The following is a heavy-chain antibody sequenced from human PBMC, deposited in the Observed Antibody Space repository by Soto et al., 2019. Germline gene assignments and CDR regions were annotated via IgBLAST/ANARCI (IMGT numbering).Heavy chain of an antibody. V-gene: IGHV3-30*18. CDR3: AKDLRRHLRGAFDI. J-gene: IGHJ3*02. Sequence: QVQLVESGGGVVQPGRSLRLSCAASGFTFSSYGMHWVRQAPGKGLEWVAVISYDGSNKYYADSVKGRFTISRDNSKNTLYLQMNSLRAEDTAVYYCAKDLRRHLRGAFDIWGQGTMVTVSS. D-gene: IGHD5-12*01. CDR2: ISYDGSNK. CDR1: GFTFSSYG.